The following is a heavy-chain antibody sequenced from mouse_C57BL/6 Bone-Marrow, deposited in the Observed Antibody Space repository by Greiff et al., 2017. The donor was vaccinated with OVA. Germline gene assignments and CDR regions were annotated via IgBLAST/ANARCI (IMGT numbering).Heavy chain of an antibody. CDR3: AKAYYSNYLLAY. J-gene: IGHJ3*01. Sequence: VQLQQSGPGLVAPSQSLSITCTVSGFSLTSYGVDWVRQPPGQGLEWLGVIWGGGSTNYYSALMSRLSIRTDNSKSQVFLKMNRLQTDDTAMYYCAKAYYSNYLLAYWGQGTRVTVSA. CDR2: IWGGGST. CDR1: GFSLTSYG. V-gene: IGHV2-9*01. D-gene: IGHD2-5*01.